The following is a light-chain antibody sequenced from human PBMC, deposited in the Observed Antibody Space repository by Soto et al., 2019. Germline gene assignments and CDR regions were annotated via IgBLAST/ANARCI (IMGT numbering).Light chain of an antibody. CDR2: DAS. CDR1: QSVTKY. CDR3: QQRTIWPLT. J-gene: IGKJ4*01. V-gene: IGKV3-11*01. Sequence: EIVLTQSPATLSLSPGERATLSCRASQSVTKYLAWYQQKPGQAPRLLIYDASNRATGIPARFSGSGSGTDFTLTISSLEPEDFAVYYCQQRTIWPLTFGGGTKVEIK.